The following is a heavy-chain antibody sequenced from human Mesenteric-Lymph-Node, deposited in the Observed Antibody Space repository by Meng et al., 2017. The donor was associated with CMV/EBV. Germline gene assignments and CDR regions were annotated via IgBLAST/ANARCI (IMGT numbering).Heavy chain of an antibody. V-gene: IGHV3-7*01. D-gene: IGHD5-12*01. CDR3: ARDRTIGGYSLYYYYYYGMDV. J-gene: IGHJ6*02. CDR1: GFTFSSYW. Sequence: GESLKISCAASGFTFSSYWMSWVRQAPGKELEWVANIKQDGSEKYYVDSVKGRFTISRDNAKNSLYLQMNSLRAEDTAVYYCARDRTIGGYSLYYYYYYGMDVWGQGTTVNVSS. CDR2: IKQDGSEK.